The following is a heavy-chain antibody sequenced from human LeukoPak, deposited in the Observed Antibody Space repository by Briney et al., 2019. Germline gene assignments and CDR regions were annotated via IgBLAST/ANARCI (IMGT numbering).Heavy chain of an antibody. Sequence: PGGSLRLSCAASGFTFSDYSMNWVRQAPGKGLEWVSWLGSSSSYIYYADSVKGRFTVSRDNAKKSLYLQMNSLRAEDTAVYYCARDPYYGSGSYYVGDAFDIWGQGTMVTVSS. CDR1: GFTFSDYS. D-gene: IGHD3-10*01. CDR3: ARDPYYGSGSYYVGDAFDI. V-gene: IGHV3-21*01. CDR2: LGSSSSYI. J-gene: IGHJ3*02.